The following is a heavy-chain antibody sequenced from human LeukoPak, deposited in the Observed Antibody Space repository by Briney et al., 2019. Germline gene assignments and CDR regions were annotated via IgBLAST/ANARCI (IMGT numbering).Heavy chain of an antibody. CDR2: ISSGSSYI. J-gene: IGHJ4*02. CDR3: AKGIYSGYDSLYYFDY. CDR1: GFTFSSHS. Sequence: GGSLRLSCAASGFTFSSHSMNWVRQAPGKGLEWVSSISSGSSYIYYADSVKGRFTISRDNAKNSLYLQMNSLRAEDTAVYYCAKGIYSGYDSLYYFDYWGQGTLVTVSS. V-gene: IGHV3-21*01. D-gene: IGHD5-12*01.